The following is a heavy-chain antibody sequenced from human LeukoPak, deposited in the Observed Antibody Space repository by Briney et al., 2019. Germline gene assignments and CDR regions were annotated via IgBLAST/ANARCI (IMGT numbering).Heavy chain of an antibody. D-gene: IGHD3-10*01. Sequence: GGSLRLSCAASGFSFTTYSVNWVRQAPGKGLEWVSFIDSRASVIYYADSVKGRFTISRDNAKNSLYLQMNSLRAEDTAVYYCARDLGGSGSYPDNWFDPWGQGTLVTVSS. CDR3: ARDLGGSGSYPDNWFDP. CDR1: GFSFTTYS. V-gene: IGHV3-48*04. J-gene: IGHJ5*02. CDR2: IDSRASVI.